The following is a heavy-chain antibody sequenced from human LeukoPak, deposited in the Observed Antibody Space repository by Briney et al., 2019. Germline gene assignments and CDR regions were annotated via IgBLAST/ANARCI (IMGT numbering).Heavy chain of an antibody. Sequence: PGGSLRLSCAASGFTFSGSAMHWVRQVSGKGLEWVGRIRSKANSYATAYAASLKGRFTISRDDSKNTAYLQMNSLKTEDTAVYYCTPLQDSGTYYPFDYWGQGTLVTVSS. CDR2: IRSKANSYAT. D-gene: IGHD1-26*01. CDR3: TPLQDSGTYYPFDY. J-gene: IGHJ4*02. CDR1: GFTFSGSA. V-gene: IGHV3-73*01.